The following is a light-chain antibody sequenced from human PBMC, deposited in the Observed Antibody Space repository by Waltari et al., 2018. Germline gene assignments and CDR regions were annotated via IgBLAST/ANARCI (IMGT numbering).Light chain of an antibody. CDR3: SSQSTKNGVI. CDR2: DVN. Sequence: QSALTQPASVSGSPGQPITISCTGSSSYVGGDDSVSWYEDHPGQAPKVIIYDVNKRPSGVSDRFSGSKSGNTASLTISGLQAEDEATFYCSSQSTKNGVIFGGGTKVTVL. V-gene: IGLV2-14*03. CDR1: SSYVGGDDS. J-gene: IGLJ2*01.